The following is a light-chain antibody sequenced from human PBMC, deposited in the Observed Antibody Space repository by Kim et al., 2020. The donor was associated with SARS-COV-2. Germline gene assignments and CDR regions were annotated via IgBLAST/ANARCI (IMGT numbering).Light chain of an antibody. CDR3: NSRDSSGNLWV. CDR2: SEN. CDR1: SLRSHY. J-gene: IGLJ3*02. Sequence: SSELTQDPAVSVALGQTVKITCQGDSLRSHYARWYQQKPGQAPVLVVYSENRRPSGIPDRFSGSSAGNTASLTIAGAQAEDEADYYCNSRDSSGNLWVFGGGTQLTVL. V-gene: IGLV3-19*01.